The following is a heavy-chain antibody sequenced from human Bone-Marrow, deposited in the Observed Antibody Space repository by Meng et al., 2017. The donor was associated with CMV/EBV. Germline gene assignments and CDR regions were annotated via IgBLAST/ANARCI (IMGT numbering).Heavy chain of an antibody. V-gene: IGHV4-39*01. CDR1: GGSISSSSYY. D-gene: IGHD2-2*01. Sequence: SETLSLTCTVSGGSISSSSYYWGWIRQPPGKGLEWIGSIYYSGSTYYNPSLKSRVTISVDTSKNQFSLKLSSVTAADTAVYYCVRHIIVVPARGYGVDVWGQGTTVTVSS. CDR2: IYYSGST. CDR3: VRHIIVVPARGYGVDV. J-gene: IGHJ6*02.